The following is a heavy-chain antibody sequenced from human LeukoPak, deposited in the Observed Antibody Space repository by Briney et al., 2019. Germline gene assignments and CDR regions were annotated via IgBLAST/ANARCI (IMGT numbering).Heavy chain of an antibody. CDR3: ARGYYDSTGYYYPSFDY. CDR2: MHSSGST. CDR1: GGSLNIYY. Sequence: PSETLSLTCTVSGGSLNIYYWNWIRQPAGKGLEWIGCMHSSGSTNYNPSFKSRVTMSVDTSNNQFSLKLRSVTAADTAMYFCARGYYDSTGYYYPSFDYWGQGTLVTVSS. J-gene: IGHJ4*02. D-gene: IGHD3-22*01. V-gene: IGHV4-4*07.